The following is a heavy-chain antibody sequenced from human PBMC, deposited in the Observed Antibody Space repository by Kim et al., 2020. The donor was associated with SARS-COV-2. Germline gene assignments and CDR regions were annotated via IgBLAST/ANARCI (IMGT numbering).Heavy chain of an antibody. Sequence: GGSLRLSCAASGFTFSSYGMHWVRQAPGKGLEWVAVIWYDGSNKYYADSVKGRFTISRDNSKNTLYLQMNSLRAEDTAVYYCARDETPKYYDFWSGSPGAFDIWGQGTMVTVSS. CDR3: ARDETPKYYDFWSGSPGAFDI. J-gene: IGHJ3*02. V-gene: IGHV3-33*01. CDR2: IWYDGSNK. CDR1: GFTFSSYG. D-gene: IGHD3-3*01.